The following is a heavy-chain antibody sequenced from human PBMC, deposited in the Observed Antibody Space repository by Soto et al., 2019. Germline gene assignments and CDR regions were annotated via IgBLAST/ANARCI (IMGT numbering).Heavy chain of an antibody. D-gene: IGHD5-18*01. Sequence: SETLSLTCTVSGGSVTSDEDYWTWIRQSPGKGLEWIGYISNSGSTGYNPSLKTRLSMSVDRSKNQFTLRLTSVTAADTAVYFRATESGSTYGYFDHWGQGTQVTVYS. CDR1: GGSVTSDEDY. J-gene: IGHJ4*02. V-gene: IGHV4-30-4*01. CDR2: ISNSGST. CDR3: ATESGSTYGYFDH.